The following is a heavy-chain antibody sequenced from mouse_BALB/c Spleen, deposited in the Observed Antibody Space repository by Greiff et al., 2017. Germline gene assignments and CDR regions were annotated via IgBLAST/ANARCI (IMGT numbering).Heavy chain of an antibody. J-gene: IGHJ1*01. CDR2: ISSGGSYT. Sequence: EVKVVESGGGLVKPGGSLKLSCAASGFTFSSYAMSWVRQYPEKRLEWVAEISSGGSYTYYPDTVTGRFTISRDNAKNTLYLEMSSLRSEDTAMYYCARETTATGYFDVWGAGTTVTVSS. CDR1: GFTFSSYA. CDR3: ARETTATGYFDV. V-gene: IGHV5-9-4*01. D-gene: IGHD1-2*01.